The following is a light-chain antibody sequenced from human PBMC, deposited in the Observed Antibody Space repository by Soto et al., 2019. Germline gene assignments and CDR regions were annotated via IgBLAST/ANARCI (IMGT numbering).Light chain of an antibody. Sequence: EIVMPDAPATLSMSPRERATLSSRPSKSISSNLASYQQNPGQDPRPLIYGASTSATGIPATFSGSGSGTEFTLTISSLQSEDFAVYYCQQYNNWPRTFGQGTKVDIK. V-gene: IGKV3-15*01. CDR1: KSISSN. J-gene: IGKJ1*01. CDR3: QQYNNWPRT. CDR2: GAS.